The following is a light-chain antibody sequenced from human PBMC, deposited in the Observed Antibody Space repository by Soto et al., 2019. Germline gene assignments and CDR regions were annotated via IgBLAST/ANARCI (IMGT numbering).Light chain of an antibody. CDR3: QQSYSSPAT. CDR2: AAS. CDR1: QSIASY. Sequence: DIQMTQSPFSLSATVGDRATITCRASQSIASYLNWYQHKPGKAPKLLIYAASSLQSGVPSRFTGSGSGTDFNLTISSLQPEDFATYYCQQSYSSPATFGGGTKVEIK. V-gene: IGKV1-39*01. J-gene: IGKJ4*01.